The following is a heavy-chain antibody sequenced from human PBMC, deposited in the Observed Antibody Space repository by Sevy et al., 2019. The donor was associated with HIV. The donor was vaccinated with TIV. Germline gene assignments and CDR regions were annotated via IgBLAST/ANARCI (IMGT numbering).Heavy chain of an antibody. J-gene: IGHJ4*02. Sequence: GGSLRLSCAASGLSFSNAWMAWVRQAPGKGLEWVGRIRSEIGGGTTDFAAFAKGKFTISRADPKNTLYLQMHRLKTGATAVYYYDIDHRRDGMIVVPFEKWGLGTLVTVSS. V-gene: IGHV3-15*01. CDR1: GLSFSNAW. D-gene: IGHD1-1*01. CDR2: IRSEIGGGTT. CDR3: DIDHRRDGMIVVPFEK.